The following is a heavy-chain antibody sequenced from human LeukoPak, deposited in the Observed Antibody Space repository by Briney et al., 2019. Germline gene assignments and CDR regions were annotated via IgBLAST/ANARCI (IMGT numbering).Heavy chain of an antibody. D-gene: IGHD3-3*01. V-gene: IGHV3-21*01. J-gene: IGHJ6*04. Sequence: PGGSLRLSCAASGFTFSSYSMNWVRQAPGKGLEWVSSISSSSSYIYYADSVKGRFTISRDNAKSSLYLQMNSLRAEDTAVYYCARTPRFLEWLMDVWGKGTTVTVSS. CDR1: GFTFSSYS. CDR2: ISSSSSYI. CDR3: ARTPRFLEWLMDV.